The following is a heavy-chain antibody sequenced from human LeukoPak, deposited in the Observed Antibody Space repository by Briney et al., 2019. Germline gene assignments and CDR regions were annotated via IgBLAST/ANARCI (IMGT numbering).Heavy chain of an antibody. V-gene: IGHV4-34*01. Sequence: SETLSLTCAVYGGSFSGYYWSWIRQPPGKGLEWIGEINHSGSTNYNPSLKSPVTISVDTSKNQFSLKLSSVTAADTAVYYCARDGRDGYNTRAPPYGMDVWGQGTTVTVSS. CDR3: ARDGRDGYNTRAPPYGMDV. CDR1: GGSFSGYY. J-gene: IGHJ6*02. D-gene: IGHD5-24*01. CDR2: INHSGST.